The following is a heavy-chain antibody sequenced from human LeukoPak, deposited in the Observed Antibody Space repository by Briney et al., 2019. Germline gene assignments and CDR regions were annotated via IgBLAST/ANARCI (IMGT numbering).Heavy chain of an antibody. CDR1: GFTFSSYG. Sequence: PGGSLRLSCAASGFTFSSYGMHWVRQAPGKGLEWVAVISYDGSNKYYADSVKGRFTISRDNSKNTLYLQMNSLRAEDTAVYHCAKEGNLWFGGFQTHDYWGQGTLVTVSS. CDR2: ISYDGSNK. V-gene: IGHV3-30*18. J-gene: IGHJ4*02. D-gene: IGHD3-10*01. CDR3: AKEGNLWFGGFQTHDY.